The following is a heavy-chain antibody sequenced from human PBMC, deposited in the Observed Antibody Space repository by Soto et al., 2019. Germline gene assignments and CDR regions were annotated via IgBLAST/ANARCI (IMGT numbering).Heavy chain of an antibody. V-gene: IGHV3-7*03. Sequence: GGSLRLSCAASGFTFSSYWMSWVRQAPGKGLEWVANIKQDGSENYYVDSVKGRFTISSANAKNSLYLQMNSLRAEDTAVYYCARVSLSGGATSGAFDIWGQGTMVTVSS. D-gene: IGHD3-10*01. CDR1: GFTFSSYW. CDR2: IKQDGSEN. J-gene: IGHJ3*02. CDR3: ARVSLSGGATSGAFDI.